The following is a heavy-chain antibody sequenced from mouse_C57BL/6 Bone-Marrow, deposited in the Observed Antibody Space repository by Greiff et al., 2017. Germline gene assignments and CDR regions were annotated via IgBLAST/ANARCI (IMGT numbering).Heavy chain of an antibody. CDR3: AREVYYYGSPSYWYFDV. Sequence: EVKLMESGPELVKPGASVKISCKASGYSFTDYNMNWVKQSNGKSLEWIGVINPNYGTTSYNQKFKGKATLTVDQSSSTAYMQLNSLTSEDSAVYFCAREVYYYGSPSYWYFDVWGTGTTVTVSS. J-gene: IGHJ1*03. CDR2: INPNYGTT. CDR1: GYSFTDYN. D-gene: IGHD1-1*01. V-gene: IGHV1-39*01.